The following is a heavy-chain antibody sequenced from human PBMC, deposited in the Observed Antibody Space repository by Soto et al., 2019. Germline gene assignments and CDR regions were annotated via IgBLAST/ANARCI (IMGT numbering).Heavy chain of an antibody. CDR1: GGSFSCYY. V-gene: IGHV4-34*01. J-gene: IGHJ6*02. D-gene: IGHD6-13*01. CDR2: INHSGST. CDR3: ARGQSWGTFYYYYGMDV. Sequence: SEALSLTSAVYGGSFSCYYWSWIRQPPGKGLEWIGEINHSGSTNYNPSLKSRVTITVDTSKNQFSLKLSSVTAADTAVYYCARGQSWGTFYYYYGMDVWGQGTTVTVSS.